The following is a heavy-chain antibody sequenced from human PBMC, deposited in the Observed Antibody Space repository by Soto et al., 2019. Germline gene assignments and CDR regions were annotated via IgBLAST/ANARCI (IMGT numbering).Heavy chain of an antibody. CDR3: AKDPPCDFWSGYYFYYYYYMDV. J-gene: IGHJ6*03. D-gene: IGHD3-3*01. Sequence: GGSLRLSCAASGFTFSSYGMHWVRQAPGKGLEWVAVISYDGSNKYYADSVKGRFTISRDNSKNTLYLQMNSLRAEDTAVYYCAKDPPCDFWSGYYFYYYYYMDVWGKGTTVTVSS. V-gene: IGHV3-30*18. CDR2: ISYDGSNK. CDR1: GFTFSSYG.